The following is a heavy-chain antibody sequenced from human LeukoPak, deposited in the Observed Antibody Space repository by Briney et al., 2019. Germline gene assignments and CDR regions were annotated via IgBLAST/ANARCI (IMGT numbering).Heavy chain of an antibody. V-gene: IGHV4-31*03. CDR1: GTSISGGAYS. CDR3: ARTITIFGALGYFDY. J-gene: IGHJ4*02. CDR2: IYYSGNT. D-gene: IGHD3-3*01. Sequence: NPSETLSLTCTVSGTSISGGAYSWSWVRQHPGKGLEWIAYIYYSGNTYYNPSLKRRVTISVDTSKNQFSLKLSSVTAADTAVYYCARTITIFGALGYFDYWGQGTLVTVSS.